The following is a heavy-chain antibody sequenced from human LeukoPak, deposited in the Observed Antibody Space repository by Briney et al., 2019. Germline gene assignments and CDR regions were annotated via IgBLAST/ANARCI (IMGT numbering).Heavy chain of an antibody. CDR3: AREGYYYGSGTYYNVIDY. Sequence: GGSLRLSCVVSGFTFSGYYMSWIRLAPGKGLEWISHISSSANSIYYADSVKGRFTISRDNAKNSLYLQMNSLRAEDTAVYYCAREGYYYGSGTYYNVIDYWGQGTLVTVSS. V-gene: IGHV3-11*01. CDR1: GFTFSGYY. D-gene: IGHD3-10*01. CDR2: ISSSANSI. J-gene: IGHJ4*02.